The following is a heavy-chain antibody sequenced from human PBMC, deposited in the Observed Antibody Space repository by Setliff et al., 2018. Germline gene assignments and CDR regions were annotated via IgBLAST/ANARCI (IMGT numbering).Heavy chain of an antibody. D-gene: IGHD6-6*01. V-gene: IGHV1-69*06. CDR1: GYTFTSYA. J-gene: IGHJ6*03. CDR3: ALEYSNSSPTVYYYMDV. CDR2: IIPLFETT. Sequence: GASVKVSCKASGYTFTSYAMHWVRQAPGQRLEWMGRIIPLFETTNYVEKFQGRVTITADKSTSTAYMELSRLTSEDTAVYYCALEYSNSSPTVYYYMDVWGKGTTVTVSS.